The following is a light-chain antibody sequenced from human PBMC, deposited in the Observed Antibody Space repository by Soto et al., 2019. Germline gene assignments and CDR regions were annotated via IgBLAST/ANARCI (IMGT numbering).Light chain of an antibody. CDR1: SSDVGSYNL. J-gene: IGLJ1*01. V-gene: IGLV2-23*01. CDR3: CSYADSTTNSV. CDR2: EGS. Sequence: QSALTQPASVSGSPGQSITMSCTGTSSDVGSYNLVSWYQQHPGKAPKLMIYEGSKRPSGVSNRFSGSKSGNTASLTISGLQAEDEADYYCCSYADSTTNSVFGTGTKLTVL.